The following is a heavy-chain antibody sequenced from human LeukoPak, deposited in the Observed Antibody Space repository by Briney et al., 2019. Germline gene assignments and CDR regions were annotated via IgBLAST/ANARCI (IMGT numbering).Heavy chain of an antibody. CDR3: ARFYDTGWFGHFDY. D-gene: IGHD3-10*01. CDR2: IKKDGSEE. V-gene: IGHV3-7*01. Sequence: GGSLRLSCEASGFTFSFYWVSWVRQAPGQGLEWVANIKKDGSEEYYADSVKGRFTISRDNAKNSLYLQMNSLRAEDTAIYYCARFYDTGWFGHFDYWGQGILVPVSS. CDR1: GFTFSFYW. J-gene: IGHJ4*02.